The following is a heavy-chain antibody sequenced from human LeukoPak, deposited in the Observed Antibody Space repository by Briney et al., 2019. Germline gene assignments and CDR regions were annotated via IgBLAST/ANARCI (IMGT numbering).Heavy chain of an antibody. CDR2: IYYSGST. J-gene: IGHJ4*02. CDR1: GGSICSYY. V-gene: IGHV4-59*01. CDR3: AGLHPDYFDY. Sequence: PSETLSLTCTVSGGSICSYYWSWIRQPPGKGLEWIGYIYYSGSTNYNPSLKSRVTISVDTSKNQFSLKLSSVTAADTAVYYCAGLHPDYFDYWGQGTLVTVSS.